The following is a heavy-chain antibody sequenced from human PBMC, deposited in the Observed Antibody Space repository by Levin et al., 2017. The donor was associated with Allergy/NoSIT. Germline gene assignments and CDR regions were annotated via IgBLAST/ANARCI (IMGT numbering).Heavy chain of an antibody. D-gene: IGHD6-19*01. J-gene: IGHJ4*02. Sequence: LSLTCAASGFTFSSYAMHWVRQAPGKGLEWVAVISYDGSNKYYADSVKGRFTISRDNSKNTLYLQMNSLRAEDTAVYYCARAQESSGWYGGYFDYWGQGTLVTVSS. CDR3: ARAQESSGWYGGYFDY. CDR2: ISYDGSNK. CDR1: GFTFSSYA. V-gene: IGHV3-30-3*01.